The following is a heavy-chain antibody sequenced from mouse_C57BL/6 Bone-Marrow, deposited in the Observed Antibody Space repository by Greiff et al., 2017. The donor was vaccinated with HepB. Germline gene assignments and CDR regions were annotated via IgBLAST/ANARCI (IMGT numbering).Heavy chain of an antibody. CDR3: VRHAAYYSIFDY. V-gene: IGHV10-1*01. D-gene: IGHD2-5*01. J-gene: IGHJ2*01. CDR2: IRSKSNNYAT. Sequence: EVQVVESGGGLVQPKGSLKLSCAASGFSFNTYAMNWVRQAPGKGLEWVARIRSKSNNYATYYADSVKDRFTISRDDSESMLYLQMNNLKTEDTAMYYCVRHAAYYSIFDYWGQGTTLTVSS. CDR1: GFSFNTYA.